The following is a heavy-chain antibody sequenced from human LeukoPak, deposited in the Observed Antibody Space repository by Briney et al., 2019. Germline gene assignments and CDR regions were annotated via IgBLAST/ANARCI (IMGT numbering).Heavy chain of an antibody. D-gene: IGHD3-10*01. Sequence: SETLSLTCAVTVGSISSSKWWNWVRQTPGKGLEWVGEIYHSGSTNYNPSLKSRVTISVDKSKNQFSLKLSSVTAADTAVYYCARDSGTTGEVKFDPWGQGTLVTVSS. V-gene: IGHV4-4*02. CDR1: VGSISSSKW. CDR2: IYHSGST. CDR3: ARDSGTTGEVKFDP. J-gene: IGHJ5*02.